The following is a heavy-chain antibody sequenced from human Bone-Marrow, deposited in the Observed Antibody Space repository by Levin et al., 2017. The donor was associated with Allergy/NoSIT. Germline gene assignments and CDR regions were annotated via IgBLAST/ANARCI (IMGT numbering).Heavy chain of an antibody. CDR1: GGSINDYY. D-gene: IGHD6-6*01. Sequence: SQTLSLTCSVSGGSINDYYWSWIRQPPGKGLEWIGYVYYTGSTKYSSSLKSRLTLSVDTSKNQVSLRLTSVTAADSAVYYCARSPWGGSSSEDHFQKWGQGTLVTVSS. CDR3: ARSPWGGSSSEDHFQK. CDR2: VYYTGST. J-gene: IGHJ1*01. V-gene: IGHV4-59*01.